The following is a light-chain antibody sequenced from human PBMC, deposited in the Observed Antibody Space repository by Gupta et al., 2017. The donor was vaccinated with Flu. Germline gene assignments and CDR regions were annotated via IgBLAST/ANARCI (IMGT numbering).Light chain of an antibody. V-gene: IGLV3-21*03. J-gene: IGLJ1*01. CDR3: QVWDRNIDHYV. Sequence: SYVLTKPPSVSVAPGKTGSIPCGENNTGSKSVHWYKQKPGQAPVLVVHDDIDRPSGTPERFYGSNSGNTATLTIDRAEAGDEADYYCQVWDRNIDHYVFGTGTKLTVL. CDR2: DDI. CDR1: NTGSKS.